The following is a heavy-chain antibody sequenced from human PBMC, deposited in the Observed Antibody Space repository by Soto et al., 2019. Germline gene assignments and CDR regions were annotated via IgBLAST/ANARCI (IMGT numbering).Heavy chain of an antibody. CDR1: VYTFTSYC. Sequence: ASVKVSCKASVYTFTSYCISWGRQAPGQGLEWMGWISPYSGNTNYAQNLQGRVTMTRDDSTSTVYMEVKSLRSDDTAVYYCARESHCGSNSCYFDHWGQGTPVTVSS. CDR3: ARESHCGSNSCYFDH. V-gene: IGHV1-18*01. J-gene: IGHJ4*02. CDR2: ISPYSGNT. D-gene: IGHD2-2*01.